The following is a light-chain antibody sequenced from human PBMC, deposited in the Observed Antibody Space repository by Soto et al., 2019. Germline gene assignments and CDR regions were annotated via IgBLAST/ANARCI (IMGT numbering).Light chain of an antibody. J-gene: IGKJ4*01. Sequence: DVVMTQTPLSLSVTPGQPASISCKSSQSLLHITGETFLFWYLQKPGQSPQLLIYLGSNRASGVPDRFSGSGSGTDFTLKISRVEAEDVGVYYCMQALQTRLTFGGGTKVDIK. CDR3: MQALQTRLT. V-gene: IGKV2-28*01. CDR2: LGS. CDR1: QSLLHITGETF.